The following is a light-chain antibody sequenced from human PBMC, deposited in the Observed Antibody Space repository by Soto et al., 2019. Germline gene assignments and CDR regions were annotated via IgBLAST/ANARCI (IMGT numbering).Light chain of an antibody. J-gene: IGKJ4*01. Sequence: EIVMTQSPATLSVSPGERATLSCRVSQSVSSNLAWYQQKPGQAPRLLIYGASTRATGIPARFGGSGSGTEFILTISSLQSEDFAVYYCQQYHKWPLTFGGGTKVEI. CDR2: GAS. CDR1: QSVSSN. CDR3: QQYHKWPLT. V-gene: IGKV3-15*01.